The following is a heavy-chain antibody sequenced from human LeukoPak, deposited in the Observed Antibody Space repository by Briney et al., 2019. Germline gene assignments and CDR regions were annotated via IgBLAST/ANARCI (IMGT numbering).Heavy chain of an antibody. D-gene: IGHD3-10*01. CDR3: AKGITMVRGVIAKTPFDY. CDR1: GFTFNTYA. CDR2: ISDSGGST. V-gene: IGHV3-23*01. Sequence: PGGSLRLSCEASGFTFNTYAMTWVRQGPGKGLEWVSYISDSGGSTYYADSVKGRFTISRDNSKNTLFLQMSSLRAEDTAVYYCAKGITMVRGVIAKTPFDYWGQGALVTVSS. J-gene: IGHJ4*02.